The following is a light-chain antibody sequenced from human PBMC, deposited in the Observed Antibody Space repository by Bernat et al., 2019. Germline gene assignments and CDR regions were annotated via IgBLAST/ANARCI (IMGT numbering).Light chain of an antibody. CDR3: QQYGSSPLFS. V-gene: IGKV3-20*01. CDR1: QSVSSSY. J-gene: IGKJ3*01. CDR2: GAS. Sequence: EIVLTQSPGTLSLSPGERATLSCRASQSVSSSYLAWYQQKPGQAPRLLIYGASSRATGIPDRFSGSGSVTDFTLTVSGLEPEDFAVYYCQQYGSSPLFSFGPGTRVDIK.